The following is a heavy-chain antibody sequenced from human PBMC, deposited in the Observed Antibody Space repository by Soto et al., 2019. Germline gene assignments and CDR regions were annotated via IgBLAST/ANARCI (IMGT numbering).Heavy chain of an antibody. V-gene: IGHV3-30*04. J-gene: IGHJ4*02. CDR3: ARDLGGYVHLWDKSNY. CDR1: GFRFSGFA. Sequence: QVQLVESGGGVVQPGASLRLSCVASGFRFSGFAMHWVRQAPGKGLEWVAVISFDGSEKFYVDSVKGRFSISRDDFHSTVFLQMDSLRLEDTGVYYCARDLGGYVHLWDKSNYWGQGTLLNVSS. D-gene: IGHD5-12*01. CDR2: ISFDGSEK.